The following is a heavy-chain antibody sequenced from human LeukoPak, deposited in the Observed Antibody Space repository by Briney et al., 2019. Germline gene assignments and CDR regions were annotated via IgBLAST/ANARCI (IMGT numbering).Heavy chain of an antibody. J-gene: IGHJ3*02. CDR1: GGSISSYY. V-gene: IGHV4-30-4*01. D-gene: IGHD4-23*01. CDR3: AREDYGGNSGAFDI. Sequence: PSETLSLTCTVSGGSISSYYWSWIRQPPGKGLEWIGYIYYSGSTYYNPSLKSRVTISVDTSKNQFSLKLSSVTAADTAVYYCAREDYGGNSGAFDIWGQGTMVTVSS. CDR2: IYYSGST.